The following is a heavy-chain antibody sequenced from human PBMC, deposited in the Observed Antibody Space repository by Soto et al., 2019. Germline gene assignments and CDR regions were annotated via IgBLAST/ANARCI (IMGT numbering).Heavy chain of an antibody. CDR3: ARDGTTLGLDY. CDR1: GGSVSSGSYY. D-gene: IGHD1-7*01. CDR2: IYYSGST. J-gene: IGHJ4*02. V-gene: IGHV4-61*01. Sequence: QVQPQESGPGLVKPSETLSLTCTVSGGSVSSGSYYWSWIRQPPGKGLEWIGYIYYSGSTNYNPSLKSRVTISVDTSKNQFSLKLSSVTAADTAVYYCARDGTTLGLDYWGQGTLVTVSS.